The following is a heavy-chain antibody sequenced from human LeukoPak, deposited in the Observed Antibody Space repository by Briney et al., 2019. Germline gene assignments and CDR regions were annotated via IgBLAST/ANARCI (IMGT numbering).Heavy chain of an antibody. CDR1: GGSFSGYY. D-gene: IGHD2-2*01. J-gene: IGHJ6*02. Sequence: SETLSLTCAVYGGSFSGYYWSLIRQPPGKGLEWIGYIYYSGSTYYNPSLKSRVTISVDTSKNQFSLKLSSVTAADTAVYYCAREPYQLLSHYYYGMDVWGQGTTVTVSS. CDR3: AREPYQLLSHYYYGMDV. CDR2: IYYSGST. V-gene: IGHV4-34*09.